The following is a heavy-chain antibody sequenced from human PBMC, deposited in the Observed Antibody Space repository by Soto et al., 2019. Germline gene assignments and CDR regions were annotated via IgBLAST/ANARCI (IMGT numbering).Heavy chain of an antibody. J-gene: IGHJ6*02. Sequence: SETLSLTCAVSGGSISSGGFSWSWIRQSPGKGLELIGYIYYSGNTYYNPSLKSRVTISVDRSKNQFSLKLSSVTAADTAVYYCARVNVRSGRPNYYGMDVWGQGTTVTVSS. CDR3: ARVNVRSGRPNYYGMDV. D-gene: IGHD3-10*01. CDR2: IYYSGNT. V-gene: IGHV4-30-2*06. CDR1: GGSISSGGFS.